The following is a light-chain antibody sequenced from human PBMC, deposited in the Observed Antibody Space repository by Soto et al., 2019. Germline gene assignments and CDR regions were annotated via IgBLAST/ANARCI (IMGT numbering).Light chain of an antibody. V-gene: IGLV4-69*01. J-gene: IGLJ3*02. CDR1: SGHSSNA. Sequence: QPVLTQSPSASASLGASVRLTCTLSSGHSSNAIAWHQQQPDKGPRFLMKVNSDGSHSRGDEIPDRFTGSRSGAERYLTISSLQSEDEADYYCQTWDTGIRVFGGGTQLTVL. CDR3: QTWDTGIRV. CDR2: VNSDGSH.